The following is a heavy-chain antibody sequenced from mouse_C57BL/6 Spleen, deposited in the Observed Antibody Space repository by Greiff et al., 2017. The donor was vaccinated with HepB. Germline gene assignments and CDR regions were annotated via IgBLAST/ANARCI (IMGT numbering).Heavy chain of an antibody. Sequence: EVQLQESGPGLVKPSQSLSLTCSVTGYSITSGYYWNWIRQFPGNKLEWMGYISYDGSNNYNPSLKNRISITRDTSKNQFFLKLNSVTTEDTATYYCAREGYDSAWFAYWGQGTLVTVSA. CDR1: GYSITSGYY. J-gene: IGHJ3*01. V-gene: IGHV3-6*01. CDR2: ISYDGSN. D-gene: IGHD2-4*01. CDR3: AREGYDSAWFAY.